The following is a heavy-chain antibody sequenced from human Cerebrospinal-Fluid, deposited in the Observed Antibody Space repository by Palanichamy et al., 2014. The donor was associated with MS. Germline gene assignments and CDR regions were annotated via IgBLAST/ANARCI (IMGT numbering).Heavy chain of an antibody. CDR1: GGSISGGGYS. Sequence: QVKLQQSGPGLVKPSQTLSLTCAVSGGSISGGGYSWSWIRQPPGKGLEWIGYIFDNGNTYYNLSLKSRVTISIDTSKNQFSLKLSSVTAADTAVYYCARVHRGWTGYFGVRREPSHYGLDAWGQGTTVTVSS. V-gene: IGHV4-30-4*07. J-gene: IGHJ6*02. CDR3: ARVHRGWTGYFGVRREPSHYGLDA. D-gene: IGHD3/OR15-3a*01. CDR2: IFDNGNT.